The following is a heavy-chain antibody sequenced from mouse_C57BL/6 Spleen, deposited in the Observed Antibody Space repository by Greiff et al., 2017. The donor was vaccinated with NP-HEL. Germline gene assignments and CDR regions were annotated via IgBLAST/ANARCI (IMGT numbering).Heavy chain of an antibody. V-gene: IGHV1-66*01. CDR2: IYPGSGNT. J-gene: IGHJ2*01. CDR1: GYSFTSYY. D-gene: IGHD4-1*01. Sequence: VKLQESGPELVKPGASVKISCKASGYSFTSYYLHWVKQRPGQGLEWIGWIYPGSGNTKYNEKFKGKATLTADTSSSTAYMQLSSLTSEDSAVYYCARLNWDYFDYWGQGTTLTVSS. CDR3: ARLNWDYFDY.